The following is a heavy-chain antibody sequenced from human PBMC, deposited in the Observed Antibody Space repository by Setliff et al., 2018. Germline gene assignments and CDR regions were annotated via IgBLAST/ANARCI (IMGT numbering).Heavy chain of an antibody. CDR2: INPHGSEK. Sequence: GGSLRLSCTASGLAYINDWVSWIRQAPGKGLEWVASINPHGSEKYYADSVQGRFTISRDNAKNSLSLQVNNLRTEDTAVYYCYGAGTGAYWGQGTLVTVSS. V-gene: IGHV3-7*01. J-gene: IGHJ4*02. D-gene: IGHD2-8*02. CDR1: GLAYINDW. CDR3: YGAGTGAY.